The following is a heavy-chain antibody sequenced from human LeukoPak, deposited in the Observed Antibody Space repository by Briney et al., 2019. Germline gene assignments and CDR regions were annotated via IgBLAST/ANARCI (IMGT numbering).Heavy chain of an antibody. CDR2: INPSGGST. CDR1: GGTFSSYA. Sequence: GASVKVSCKASGGTFSSYAISWVRQAPGQGLEWMGIINPSGGSTSYAQKFQGRVTMTRDTSTSTVYMELSSLRSEDTAVYYCARLVGYCSGGSCYDGDYWGQGTLVTVSS. J-gene: IGHJ4*02. CDR3: ARLVGYCSGGSCYDGDY. V-gene: IGHV1-46*01. D-gene: IGHD2-15*01.